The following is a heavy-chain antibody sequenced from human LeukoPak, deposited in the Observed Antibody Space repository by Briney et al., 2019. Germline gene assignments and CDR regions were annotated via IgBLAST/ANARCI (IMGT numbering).Heavy chain of an antibody. V-gene: IGHV3-74*01. Sequence: PGGSLRLSCAASGFIFSSYWMHWVRQAPGKGLVWVSRINSDGSSTTYADSVKGRFTISRDNAKNTLFLQMNSLRAEDTAVYYCAKRKPVAGFDYWGQGTLVTVSS. D-gene: IGHD6-19*01. CDR2: INSDGSST. CDR1: GFIFSSYW. CDR3: AKRKPVAGFDY. J-gene: IGHJ4*02.